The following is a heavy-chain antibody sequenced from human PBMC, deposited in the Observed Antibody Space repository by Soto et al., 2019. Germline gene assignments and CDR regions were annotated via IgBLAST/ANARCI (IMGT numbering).Heavy chain of an antibody. V-gene: IGHV1-18*01. Sequence: QVQLVQSGAEVKKPGASVKVSCKASGYTFTSYGISWVRQAPGQGLEWMGWISAYNGNTNYAQKLQGRVTMTTDTSTSTAYLELRSLRSDDTAVYYCARAHVDYYDSSGLPGEGYWGQGTLVTVSS. J-gene: IGHJ4*02. CDR2: ISAYNGNT. D-gene: IGHD3-22*01. CDR3: ARAHVDYYDSSGLPGEGY. CDR1: GYTFTSYG.